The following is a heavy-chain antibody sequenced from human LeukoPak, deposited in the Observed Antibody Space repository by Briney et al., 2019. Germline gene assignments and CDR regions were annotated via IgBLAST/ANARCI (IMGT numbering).Heavy chain of an antibody. CDR2: ISSGGSTI. J-gene: IGHJ4*02. CDR3: ARDHEYSTGWYFDY. CDR1: GFTFSGYE. D-gene: IGHD6-19*01. Sequence: PGGSLRLSCAASGFTFSGYEMNWVRQAPGKGLEWISYISSGGSTIYYADSVKDRFTISRDNAKNSLFLQMNSLRAEDTALYFCARDHEYSTGWYFDYWGQGTLVTVSS. V-gene: IGHV3-48*03.